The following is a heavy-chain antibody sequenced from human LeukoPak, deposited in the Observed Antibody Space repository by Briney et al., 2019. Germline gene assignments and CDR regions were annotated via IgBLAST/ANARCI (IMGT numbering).Heavy chain of an antibody. CDR1: GDTFSSYY. D-gene: IGHD4-17*01. CDR2: INPSGGSI. J-gene: IGHJ6*03. Sequence: ASVKVSCKASGDTFSSYYMHWVRQAPGQGLEWMGIINPSGGSISYAQKFQGRVTMTRDTSISTAYMELSRLRSDDTAVYYCARGTTVTTVPYYYYYMDVWGKGTTVTISS. CDR3: ARGTTVTTVPYYYYYMDV. V-gene: IGHV1-46*01.